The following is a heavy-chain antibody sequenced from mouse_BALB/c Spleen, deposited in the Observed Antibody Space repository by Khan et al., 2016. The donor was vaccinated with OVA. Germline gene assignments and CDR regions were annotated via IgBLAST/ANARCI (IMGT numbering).Heavy chain of an antibody. CDR3: ARVYGGDFDN. J-gene: IGHJ2*01. Sequence: EVQLQQSGPGLVKPSQSLSLTCTVTGYSITSDYAWNWIRQFPGNKLEWMGYISYSGNTNYNPSLKSRISITRDTSKNQFFLQLNSVTTEDTATYSCARVYGGDFDNWGQGTTLTVSS. CDR1: GYSITSDYA. V-gene: IGHV3-2*02. D-gene: IGHD1-1*01. CDR2: ISYSGNT.